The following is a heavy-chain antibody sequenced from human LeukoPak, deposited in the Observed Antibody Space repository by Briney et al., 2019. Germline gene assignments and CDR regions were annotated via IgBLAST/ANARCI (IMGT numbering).Heavy chain of an antibody. Sequence: GASVKVSCKASGYTFTSYYMHWVRQAPGQGLEWMGWISAYSGNTNYAQKLQGRVTMTTDTSTSTAYMELRSLRSDDTAVYYCARRILFYGMDVWGQGTTVTVSS. J-gene: IGHJ6*02. V-gene: IGHV1-18*04. D-gene: IGHD2-15*01. CDR1: GYTFTSYY. CDR3: ARRILFYGMDV. CDR2: ISAYSGNT.